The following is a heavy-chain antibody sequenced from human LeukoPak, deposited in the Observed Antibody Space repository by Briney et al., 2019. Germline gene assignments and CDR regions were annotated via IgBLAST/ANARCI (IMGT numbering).Heavy chain of an antibody. V-gene: IGHV3-11*05. D-gene: IGHD3-22*01. J-gene: IGHJ4*02. Sequence: PGGSLRLSCAASGFTFSGYWMTWVRQAPGKGLECISYRSSSSYTNYADSVKGRLTISRDNAKNSLYLQMNSLRAEDTAVYYCARGDYDSSGYYEVWGQGTLVTVSS. CDR3: ARGDYDSSGYYEV. CDR2: RSSSSYT. CDR1: GFTFSGYW.